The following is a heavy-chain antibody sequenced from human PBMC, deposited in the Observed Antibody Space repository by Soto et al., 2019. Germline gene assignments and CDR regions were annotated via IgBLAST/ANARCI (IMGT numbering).Heavy chain of an antibody. D-gene: IGHD2-2*01. CDR3: ASGGGSTKVDY. Sequence: QVQLQESGPGLVKPSQTLSLTCTVSGGSITSSGYYWSWIRQHPGEGLEWIGFTSNSGSTSYNPSLKSRVTISVGTSSNPFSLNLKSVTAADTAVYYCASGGGSTKVDYWGQGTLVTVSP. V-gene: IGHV4-31*03. CDR1: GGSITSSGYY. J-gene: IGHJ4*02. CDR2: TSNSGST.